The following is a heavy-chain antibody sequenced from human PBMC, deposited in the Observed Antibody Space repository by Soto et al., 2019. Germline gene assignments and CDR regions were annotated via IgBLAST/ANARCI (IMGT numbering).Heavy chain of an antibody. CDR1: GGTFNSYG. CDR3: AIANWGPGGHYFDY. J-gene: IGHJ4*02. D-gene: IGHD7-27*01. Sequence: QVHLVQSGAEVKKPGSSVKVSCKAYGGTFNSYGIKWVRQAPGQGLEWVGGSIPVCGTTNYAQKFRGRVKMTADASTTTSYIELSSLRSEDTAVYYSAIANWGPGGHYFDYWGQGTLVTVSS. CDR2: SIPVCGTT. V-gene: IGHV1-69*01.